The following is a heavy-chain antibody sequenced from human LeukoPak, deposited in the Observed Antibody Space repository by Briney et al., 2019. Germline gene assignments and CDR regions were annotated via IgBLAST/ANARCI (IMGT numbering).Heavy chain of an antibody. CDR3: ATSQNETRYSTGWLYYFDY. CDR2: IIPIFGTA. V-gene: IGHV1-69*01. CDR1: GGTFSSYA. J-gene: IGHJ4*02. Sequence: SVKVSCKASGGTFSSYAISWVRQAPGQGLEWMGGIIPIFGTANYAQKFQGRVTITADESTSTAYMELSSLRSEDTAVYYCATSQNETRYSTGWLYYFDYWGQGTLVTVSS. D-gene: IGHD6-19*01.